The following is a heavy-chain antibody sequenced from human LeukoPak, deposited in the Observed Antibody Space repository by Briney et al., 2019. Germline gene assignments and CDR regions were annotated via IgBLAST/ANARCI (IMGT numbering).Heavy chain of an antibody. D-gene: IGHD6-19*01. CDR1: SGSITGYY. CDR2: VYATGTT. CDR3: ARVGSGGAWFDF. J-gene: IGHJ4*02. Sequence: SETLSLTCTVSSGSITGYYWSWIRQPPGKGLEWIAYVYATGTTNYNPSLKTRATISIDTSKNQLSLTLTSLTATDTAVYYCARVGSGGAWFDFWGQGTLVTVSS. V-gene: IGHV4-59*01.